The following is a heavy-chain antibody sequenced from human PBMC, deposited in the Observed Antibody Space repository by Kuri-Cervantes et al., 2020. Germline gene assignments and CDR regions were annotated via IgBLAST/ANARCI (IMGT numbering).Heavy chain of an antibody. CDR3: ARHMGGSYPNFDY. CDR2: IYPGDSDT. D-gene: IGHD1-26*01. CDR1: GYSFTSYW. V-gene: IGHV5-51*01. J-gene: IGHJ4*02. Sequence: GGSLRLSCKGSGYSFTSYWIGWVRQMPGKGLEWMGIIYPGDSDTGYSPSFQGQVTISADKSISTAYLQWSSLKASDTAMYYCARHMGGSYPNFDYWGQGTLVTVSS.